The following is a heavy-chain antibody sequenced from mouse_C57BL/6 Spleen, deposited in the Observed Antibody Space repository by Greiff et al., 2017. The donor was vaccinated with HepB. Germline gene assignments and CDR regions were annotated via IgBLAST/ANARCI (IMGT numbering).Heavy chain of an antibody. CDR1: GYTFTDYY. Sequence: VQLQQSGAELVRPGASVKLSCKASGYTFTDYYINWVKQRPAQGLEWIARIYPGSGNTYYNEKFKGKATLTAEKSSSTAYMQLSSLTSEDSAVYFCARESYYDYGGAMDYWGQGTSVTVSS. CDR3: ARESYYDYGGAMDY. V-gene: IGHV1-76*01. CDR2: IYPGSGNT. D-gene: IGHD2-4*01. J-gene: IGHJ4*01.